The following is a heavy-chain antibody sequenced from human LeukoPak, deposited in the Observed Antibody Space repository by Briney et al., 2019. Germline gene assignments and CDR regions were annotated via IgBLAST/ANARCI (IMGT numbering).Heavy chain of an antibody. CDR3: ARGATISETGYFDF. Sequence: PSETLSLTCAVDGGSFGRYYGSWIRQSPGKGRGWIAEIDQLVDTNYKPSVKGRVTLSVDISKKWFSLKVRALGAADPAVYYCARGATISETGYFDFWGQGTPVTVSS. J-gene: IGHJ4*03. CDR2: IDQLVDT. CDR1: GGSFGRYY. D-gene: IGHD5-24*01. V-gene: IGHV4-34*01.